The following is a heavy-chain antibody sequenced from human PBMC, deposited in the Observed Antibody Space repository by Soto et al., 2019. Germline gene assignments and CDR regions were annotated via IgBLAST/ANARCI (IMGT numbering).Heavy chain of an antibody. V-gene: IGHV3-23*01. Sequence: GGSLRLSCAASGFTFSSYAMTWVRQAPGKGLEWVSGITGSGDSTYYADSVRGRFTISRDNSNNTLYLQLNSLRVEDSAVYFCAKDRWGGSYPDPYFDYWGQGTLVTVSS. CDR1: GFTFSSYA. CDR2: ITGSGDST. J-gene: IGHJ4*02. D-gene: IGHD1-26*01. CDR3: AKDRWGGSYPDPYFDY.